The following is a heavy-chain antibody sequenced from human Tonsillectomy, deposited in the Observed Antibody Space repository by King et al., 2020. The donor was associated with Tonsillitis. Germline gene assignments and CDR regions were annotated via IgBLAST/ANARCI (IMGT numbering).Heavy chain of an antibody. CDR2: INPNSGGT. CDR1: GYTFTSYY. Sequence: QLVQSGAEVKKPGASVKVSCKASGYTFTSYYIHWVRQAPGQGLEWMGRINPNSGGTNFAQKFQGRVTMTRDTSISTAYMELSRLRSDDTVVYYCAREIAGSFDYWGQGTLVTVSS. D-gene: IGHD1-14*01. V-gene: IGHV1-2*05. J-gene: IGHJ4*02. CDR3: AREIAGSFDY.